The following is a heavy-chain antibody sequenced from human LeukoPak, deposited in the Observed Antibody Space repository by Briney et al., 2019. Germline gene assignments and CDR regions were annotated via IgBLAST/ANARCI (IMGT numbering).Heavy chain of an antibody. D-gene: IGHD1-26*01. CDR1: GYTFTGYY. CDR3: AKGKLNMEPVYDY. V-gene: IGHV1-2*06. CDR2: INPNSGGT. Sequence: ASVKVSCKASGYTFTGYYMHWVRQAPGQGLEWMGRINPNSGGTNYAQNFQGRVTMTRDTSISIAYMELSRLRSDDTAVYYCAKGKLNMEPVYDYWGQGTLVTVSS. J-gene: IGHJ4*02.